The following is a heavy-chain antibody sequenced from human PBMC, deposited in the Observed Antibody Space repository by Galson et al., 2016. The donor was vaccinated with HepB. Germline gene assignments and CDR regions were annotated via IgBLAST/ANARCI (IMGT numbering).Heavy chain of an antibody. CDR1: GFTFSSYA. J-gene: IGHJ4*02. CDR2: ISGRGGNT. V-gene: IGHV3-23*01. Sequence: SLRLSCAASGFTFSSYAMSWVRQAPGKGLEWVSVISGRGGNTYYANSVEGRFTTSRDKSKSTLYLQMNSLRAEDTAVYYCAKAQDFDWLFGRLDYYFDYWGQGTLVTVSS. D-gene: IGHD3-9*01. CDR3: AKAQDFDWLFGRLDYYFDY.